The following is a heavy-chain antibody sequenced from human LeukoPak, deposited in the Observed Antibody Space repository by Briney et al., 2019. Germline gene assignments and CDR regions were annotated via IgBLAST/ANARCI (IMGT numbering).Heavy chain of an antibody. CDR2: ITPSGGI. J-gene: IGHJ4*02. D-gene: IGHD6-6*01. CDR1: GYTFTSYD. V-gene: IGHV1-46*01. Sequence: GASVKVSCKASGYTFTSYDINWVRQAPGQGLEWMGMITPSGGISHAQKFQGRVTMTRDMSTNTVYMELSSLRSEDTAVYYCARVDSTSPHELDYWGQGTLVTVSS. CDR3: ARVDSTSPHELDY.